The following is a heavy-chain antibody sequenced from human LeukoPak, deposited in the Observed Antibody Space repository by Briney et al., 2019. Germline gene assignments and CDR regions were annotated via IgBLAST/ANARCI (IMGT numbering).Heavy chain of an antibody. J-gene: IGHJ3*02. D-gene: IGHD2-2*03. CDR1: GFTFSSYA. Sequence: TGGSLRLSCAASGFTFSSYAMSWVRQAPGKGLEWVSAISSSGGSTYYADSVKGRFTISRDNSKNTLYLQMNSLRAEDTAVYYCAKVRFNPPRGWIDAFDIWGQGTMVTVSS. V-gene: IGHV3-23*01. CDR3: AKVRFNPPRGWIDAFDI. CDR2: ISSSGGST.